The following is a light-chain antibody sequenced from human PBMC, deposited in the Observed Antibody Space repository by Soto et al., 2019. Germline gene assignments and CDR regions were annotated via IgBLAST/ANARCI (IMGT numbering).Light chain of an antibody. J-gene: IGKJ2*01. CDR3: EQYYSTPYT. V-gene: IGKV4-1*01. Sequence: DIVMTQSPDSLAVSLGERATINCKSSQSVFYTSNNKNNLAWYQQKPGQPPKLLIYWASSRASGVPDRFSGSGSGTDFTLTISSLQAEDVAVYYCEQYYSTPYTFGQGTNLEIK. CDR2: WAS. CDR1: QSVFYTSNNKNN.